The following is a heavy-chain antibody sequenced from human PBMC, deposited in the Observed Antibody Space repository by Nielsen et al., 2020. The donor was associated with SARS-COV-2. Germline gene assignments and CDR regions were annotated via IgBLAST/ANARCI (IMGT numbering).Heavy chain of an antibody. CDR2: VSSSSSYI. J-gene: IGHJ4*02. D-gene: IGHD5-24*01. V-gene: IGHV3-21*01. CDR3: ARVWERWLHQPFDY. Sequence: GGSLRLSCAASGFTFSSYSMNWVRQAPGKGLEWVSSVSSSSSYIYYADSVKGRFTISRDNAKNSLYLQMNSLRAEDTAAYYCARVWERWLHQPFDYWGQGTLVTVSS. CDR1: GFTFSSYS.